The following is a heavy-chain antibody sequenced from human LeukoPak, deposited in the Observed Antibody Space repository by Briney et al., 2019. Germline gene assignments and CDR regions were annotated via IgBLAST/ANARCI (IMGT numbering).Heavy chain of an antibody. D-gene: IGHD1-26*01. CDR1: GFTFSSYS. V-gene: IGHV3-48*02. CDR2: ISSTARTI. Sequence: PGGSLRLSCAASGFTFSSYSMNWVRQAPGKGLEWASFISSTARTIYYADPVKGRFTISRDNAKNSLHLQVNSLRDEDTAVYYCARAYSPGWVGYYFDYWGQGILVTVSS. CDR3: ARAYSPGWVGYYFDY. J-gene: IGHJ4*02.